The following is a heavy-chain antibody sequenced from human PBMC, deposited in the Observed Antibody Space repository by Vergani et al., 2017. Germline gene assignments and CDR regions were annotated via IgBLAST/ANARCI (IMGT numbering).Heavy chain of an antibody. J-gene: IGHJ5*02. CDR1: GFTFSSYG. CDR3: ARDQGGSGSFGWFDP. V-gene: IGHV3-33*01. CDR2: ICFDGSKK. D-gene: IGHD3-10*01. Sequence: VQLVESGGGLVKPGRSLRLSCAASGFTFSSYGMHWVRQAPGKGLEWVALICFDGSKKYYADSVKGRFTISRDNSKNTLYLQMNSLRAEDTAVYYCARDQGGSGSFGWFDPWGQGTLVTVSS.